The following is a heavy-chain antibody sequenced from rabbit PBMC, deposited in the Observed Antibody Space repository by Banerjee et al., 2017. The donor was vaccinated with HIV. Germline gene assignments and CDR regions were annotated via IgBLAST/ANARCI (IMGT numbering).Heavy chain of an antibody. CDR2: IVADSSGAT. CDR1: GFSFNNRYV. Sequence: QQQLEESGGDLVKPDGSLTLTCTASGFSFNNRYVMCWVRQAPGKGLEWIACIVADSSGATGYASWAKGRFTIAKASSTTVTLQMTSLTAADTATYFCARDLAGVIGWNFNLWGPGTLVTVS. CDR3: ARDLAGVIGWNFNL. V-gene: IGHV1S45*01. J-gene: IGHJ4*01. D-gene: IGHD4-1*01.